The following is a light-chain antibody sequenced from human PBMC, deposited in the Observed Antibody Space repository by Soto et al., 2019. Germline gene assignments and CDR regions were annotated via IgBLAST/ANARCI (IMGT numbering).Light chain of an antibody. CDR3: QQYKTSWT. Sequence: DIQMTQSPSTLSASVGDRVTITCRASQSISNWLAWYQQKPGKAPKVLIYDASSLESGVTSRFSGSGSGTEFTLTISSLQPDYSATYYCQQYKTSWTSGKETKVAIK. J-gene: IGKJ1*01. CDR1: QSISNW. V-gene: IGKV1-5*01. CDR2: DAS.